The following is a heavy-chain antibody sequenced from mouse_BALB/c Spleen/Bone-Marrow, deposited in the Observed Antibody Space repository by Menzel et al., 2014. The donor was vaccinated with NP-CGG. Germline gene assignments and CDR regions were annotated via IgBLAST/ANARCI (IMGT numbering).Heavy chain of an antibody. Sequence: QVQLKQSGAELVRPGVSVKISCKGSGHTFTDYAVHWVKQSHTKSLEWIGLISSYYGDATYNQKFKGKATMTVDKSSSTAFLELARLTSEDSAIYYCARSGKVRNAMDYWGQGTSVTVSS. D-gene: IGHD2-14*01. CDR2: ISSYYGDA. J-gene: IGHJ4*01. CDR1: GHTFTDYA. CDR3: ARSGKVRNAMDY. V-gene: IGHV1-67*01.